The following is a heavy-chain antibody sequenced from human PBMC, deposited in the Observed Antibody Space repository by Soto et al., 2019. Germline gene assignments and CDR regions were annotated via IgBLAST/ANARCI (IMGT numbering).Heavy chain of an antibody. V-gene: IGHV3-33*01. CDR3: ARDPEDGYNPVY. Sequence: GGSLRLPCAASGFTFSSYGMHWVRQAPGKGLEWVAVIWYDGSNKYYADSVKGRFTISRDNSKNTLYLQMNSLRAEDTAVYYCARDPEDGYNPVYWGQGTLVTVSS. D-gene: IGHD5-12*01. CDR1: GFTFSSYG. CDR2: IWYDGSNK. J-gene: IGHJ4*02.